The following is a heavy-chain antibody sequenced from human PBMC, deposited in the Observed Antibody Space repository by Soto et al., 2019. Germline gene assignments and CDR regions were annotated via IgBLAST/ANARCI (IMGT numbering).Heavy chain of an antibody. Sequence: GDSLEISCKVSGYRFPSHWIAWVRQMPGKGLEWVGIIYPDDSDPRYSPSFEGQVIISVDKSVSTAYLQWSTLKASDTAVYYCARHGEDYSSFLNYFDQWGQGTLVTFS. D-gene: IGHD6-6*01. CDR1: GYRFPSHW. V-gene: IGHV5-51*01. CDR2: IYPDDSDP. J-gene: IGHJ4*01. CDR3: ARHGEDYSSFLNYFDQ.